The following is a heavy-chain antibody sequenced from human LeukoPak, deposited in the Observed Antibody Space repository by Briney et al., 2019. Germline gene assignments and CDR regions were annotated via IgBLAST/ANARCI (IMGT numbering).Heavy chain of an antibody. V-gene: IGHV3-7*01. CDR1: GFTFSSYW. CDR2: IKQDGSEK. Sequence: PGGSLRLSCAASGFTFSSYWMSWVRQAPGKGLKWVAYIKQDGSEKYYVDSVKGRFTISRDNAKNSLYLQMNSLRAEDTAVYYCARDFAAAGTYYGMDVWGQGTTVTVSS. CDR3: ARDFAAAGTYYGMDV. D-gene: IGHD6-13*01. J-gene: IGHJ6*02.